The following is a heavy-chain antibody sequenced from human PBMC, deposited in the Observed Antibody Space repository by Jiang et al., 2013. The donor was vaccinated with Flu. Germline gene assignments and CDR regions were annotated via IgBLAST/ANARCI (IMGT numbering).Heavy chain of an antibody. CDR2: IIPILGII. CDR1: GGTLNRHA. Sequence: SGAEVKVSCKASGGTLNRHAISWVRQAPGQGLEWMGRIIPILGIINYSQRFQGRVTITADISSSTAYVELSRLRSEDTAVYYCARDENGSSGFDYWAREPWSPSPQ. V-gene: IGHV1-69*04. CDR3: ARDENGSSGFDY. D-gene: IGHD6-6*01. J-gene: IGHJ4*02.